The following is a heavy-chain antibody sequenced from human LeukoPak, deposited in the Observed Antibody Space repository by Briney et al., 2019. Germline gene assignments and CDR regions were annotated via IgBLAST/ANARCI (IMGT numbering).Heavy chain of an antibody. CDR3: ARHEYSGSYYGLSWFDP. CDR2: MYYSGST. V-gene: IGHV4-39*01. J-gene: IGHJ5*02. D-gene: IGHD1-26*01. CDR1: GGSISSSGYY. Sequence: SETLSLTCTVSGGSISSSGYYWGWIRQPPGKGLEWIASMYYSGSTYYNPSLKSRVTISVDTSKNQLSLKLSSLTAADTAVYYCARHEYSGSYYGLSWFDPWGQGTLVTVSS.